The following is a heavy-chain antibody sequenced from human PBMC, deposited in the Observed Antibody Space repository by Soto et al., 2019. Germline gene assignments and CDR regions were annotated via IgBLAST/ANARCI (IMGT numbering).Heavy chain of an antibody. CDR2: IRNKAYGGTT. Sequence: GGSLRLSCTTSGFTFGDYAMSWFRQAPGKGLEWVGFIRNKAYGGTTYYAASVKGRFTISRDDSKSIAYLQMNSLKTEDTALYYCSTNYYDSRGYDNWFDPWGQGTLVTVSS. J-gene: IGHJ5*02. V-gene: IGHV3-49*03. D-gene: IGHD3-22*01. CDR3: STNYYDSRGYDNWFDP. CDR1: GFTFGDYA.